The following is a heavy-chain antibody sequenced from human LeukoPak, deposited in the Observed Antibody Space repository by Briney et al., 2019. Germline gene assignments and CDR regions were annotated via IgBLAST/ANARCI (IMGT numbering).Heavy chain of an antibody. CDR1: EFWVSDNY. Sequence: GGSLRLSCAAPEFWVSDNYMSWVRQAPGKGPEWVSVIFSGGRIYYADSVRGRFTISRDESKNSLYLQMNSLRAEDTAVYYCARDGVLRNFDWLFPYYMDVWGKGTTVTISS. CDR2: IFSGGRI. D-gene: IGHD3-9*01. CDR3: ARDGVLRNFDWLFPYYMDV. J-gene: IGHJ6*03. V-gene: IGHV3-66*01.